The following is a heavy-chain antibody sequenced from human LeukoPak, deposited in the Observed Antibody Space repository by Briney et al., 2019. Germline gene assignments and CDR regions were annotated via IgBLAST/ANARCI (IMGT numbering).Heavy chain of an antibody. Sequence: SETLSLTCTVSGGSISSYYWSWIRQPPGKGLEWIGYIYYSGSTNYNPSLKRRVTISVDTSKTQFSLKLSSVTAADTAVYYCATAPYSSSWSVTWFDPCGQGTLVTVPS. CDR1: GGSISSYY. D-gene: IGHD6-13*01. CDR3: ATAPYSSSWSVTWFDP. CDR2: IYYSGST. J-gene: IGHJ5*02. V-gene: IGHV4-59*01.